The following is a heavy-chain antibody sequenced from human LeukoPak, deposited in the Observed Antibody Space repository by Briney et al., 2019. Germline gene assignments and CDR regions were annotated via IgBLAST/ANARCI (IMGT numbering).Heavy chain of an antibody. CDR1: GGTFSSYA. CDR3: ARAPLPYSSSWYWFDP. CDR2: IIPIFGTA. J-gene: IGHJ5*02. D-gene: IGHD6-13*01. Sequence: SVKVSCKASGGTFSSYAVSWVRQAPGQGLEWMGGIIPIFGTANYAQKFQGRVTITADKSTSTAYMELSSLRSEDTAVYYCARAPLPYSSSWYWFDPWGQGTLVTVSS. V-gene: IGHV1-69*06.